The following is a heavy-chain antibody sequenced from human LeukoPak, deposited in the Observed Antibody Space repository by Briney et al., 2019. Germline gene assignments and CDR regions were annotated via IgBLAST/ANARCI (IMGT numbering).Heavy chain of an antibody. V-gene: IGHV4-59*08. Sequence: SETLSLTCTVSGASINSYYWGWIRQPPGKGLEWIAYIDYRGYTNHNPSLKSRVTISIDTSKNQFSLRLNSLTAADTAVYYCARWGDCSSSSCPQVTGGFDIWGQGTMVTVSS. CDR2: IDYRGYT. CDR1: GASINSYY. D-gene: IGHD2-2*01. J-gene: IGHJ3*02. CDR3: ARWGDCSSSSCPQVTGGFDI.